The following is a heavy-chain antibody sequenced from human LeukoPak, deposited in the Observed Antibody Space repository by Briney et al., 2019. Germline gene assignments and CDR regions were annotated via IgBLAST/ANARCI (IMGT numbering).Heavy chain of an antibody. Sequence: SETLSLTCTASGGSISTYYWNWIRKSPGKGLEWIGFMQHDGSNRYNPSLRGRVTIILDASKNQISLKLSSVTAADTAVYYCARDGQHTYGRYFAYWGQGILVTVSS. CDR2: MQHDGSN. D-gene: IGHD3-16*02. CDR3: ARDGQHTYGRYFAY. CDR1: GGSISTYY. V-gene: IGHV4-59*01. J-gene: IGHJ4*02.